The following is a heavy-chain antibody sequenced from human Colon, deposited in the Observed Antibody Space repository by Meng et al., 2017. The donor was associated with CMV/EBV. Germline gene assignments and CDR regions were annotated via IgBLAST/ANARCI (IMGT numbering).Heavy chain of an antibody. CDR1: GDSISRGFYY. CDR3: ARDSRGHYHDAFVY. J-gene: IGHJ4*02. Sequence: SGDSISRGFYYWGLIRQSPGKGLEWIGIISHVGTTYYNPSLKNRVTLSVDASKNQFSLEMTSVTVADTAIYYCARDSRGHYHDAFVYWGQGTQVTVSS. D-gene: IGHD3-10*01. V-gene: IGHV4-39*07. CDR2: ISHVGTT.